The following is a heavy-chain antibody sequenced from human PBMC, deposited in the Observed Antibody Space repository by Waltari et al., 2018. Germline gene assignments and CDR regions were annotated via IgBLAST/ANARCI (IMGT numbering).Heavy chain of an antibody. Sequence: ALLHRCVAGLVKPVAPLPRPWSVFEWSLIGLYWPWTRQPPGMGLGWIEEINHSGSNNYNPSLKSRVTISVDTSKNQFSLKLSSATAADTAVYCGARLEMATIKCWFDPWGQGTLVTVSS. V-gene: IGHV4-34*01. CDR2: INHSGSN. CDR3: ARLEMATIKCWFDP. J-gene: IGHJ5*02. CDR1: EWSLIGLY. D-gene: IGHD5-12*01.